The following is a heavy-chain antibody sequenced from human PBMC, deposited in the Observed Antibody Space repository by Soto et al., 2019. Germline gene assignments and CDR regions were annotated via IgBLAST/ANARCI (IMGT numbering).Heavy chain of an antibody. Sequence: SVKVSCKASGGTFSSYAISWVRQAPGQGLEWMGGIIPIFGTANYAQKFQGRVTITADESTSTAYMELSSLRSEDTAVCYCARSGGSYSGDAFDIWGQGTMVTVSS. D-gene: IGHD1-26*01. CDR3: ARSGGSYSGDAFDI. CDR2: IIPIFGTA. CDR1: GGTFSSYA. V-gene: IGHV1-69*13. J-gene: IGHJ3*02.